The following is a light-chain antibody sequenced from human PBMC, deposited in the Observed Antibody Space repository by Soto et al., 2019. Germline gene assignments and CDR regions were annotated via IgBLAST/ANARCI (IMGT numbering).Light chain of an antibody. CDR3: QQLNSYPRT. J-gene: IGKJ1*01. CDR2: AAS. Sequence: DIQLTQSPSFLSASVGDRVTITCRASQGISSYLAWYQQKPGKAPKLLIYAASTLQSGVPSRFSGSRSGTEFTLTISSLQPEDFATYYGQQLNSYPRTFGQGTKVEIK. V-gene: IGKV1-9*01. CDR1: QGISSY.